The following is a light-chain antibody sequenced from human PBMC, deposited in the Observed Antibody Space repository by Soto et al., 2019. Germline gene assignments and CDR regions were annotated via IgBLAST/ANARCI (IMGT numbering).Light chain of an antibody. CDR2: QDS. CDR3: QAWHSDTVV. CDR1: KLGDEF. J-gene: IGLJ2*01. V-gene: IGLV3-1*01. Sequence: SSELTQPPSVSVSPGQTATITCSGDKLGDEFACWYQQKPGQSPVLVIYQDSQRPSGIPERFSGSNSGNTATLTISGTQAFDEADYYCQAWHSDTVVFGGGTKLTVL.